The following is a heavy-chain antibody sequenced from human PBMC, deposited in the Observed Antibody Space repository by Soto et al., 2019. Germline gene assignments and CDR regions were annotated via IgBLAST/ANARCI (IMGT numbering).Heavy chain of an antibody. V-gene: IGHV1-18*01. J-gene: IGHJ5*02. CDR1: GYTFTNYG. CDR3: ARGVGSGSYYNQYNWFDP. D-gene: IGHD3-10*01. Sequence: GASVKVSCKASGYTFTNYGISWVRQAPGQGLEWMGWINVYNGNTKYAQKVQGRVTMTTDTSTSTAYMELRSLRSDDTAVYYYARGVGSGSYYNQYNWFDPWGQGTQVTVSS. CDR2: INVYNGNT.